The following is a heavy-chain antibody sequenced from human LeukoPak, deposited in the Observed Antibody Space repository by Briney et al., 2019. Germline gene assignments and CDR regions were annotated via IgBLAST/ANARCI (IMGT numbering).Heavy chain of an antibody. D-gene: IGHD6-13*01. CDR1: GYTFTSYG. J-gene: IGHJ4*02. CDR3: ARDNDLAAPSYFYY. Sequence: ASVKVSCKASGYTFTSYGISRVRQAPAQGLEWMGWISAYNGNTNYAQKLQGRVTMTTDTSTSTAYMELRSLRSDDTAVYYCARDNDLAAPSYFYYWGQGNLVTVSS. V-gene: IGHV1-18*01. CDR2: ISAYNGNT.